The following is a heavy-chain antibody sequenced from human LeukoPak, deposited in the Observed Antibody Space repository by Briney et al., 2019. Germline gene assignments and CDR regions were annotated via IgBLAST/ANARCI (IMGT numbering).Heavy chain of an antibody. CDR1: GFTFSNFW. Sequence: GGSLRLSCAASGFTFSNFWMSWVRQAPGKGLEWMANIKQDGSEKYYVESVKGRFTISRDNAKNSLYLQMNSLRAEDTAVYYCARGRFRVRLGELSDYWGQGTLVNVSS. V-gene: IGHV3-7*01. CDR2: IKQDGSEK. D-gene: IGHD3-16*02. J-gene: IGHJ4*02. CDR3: ARGRFRVRLGELSDY.